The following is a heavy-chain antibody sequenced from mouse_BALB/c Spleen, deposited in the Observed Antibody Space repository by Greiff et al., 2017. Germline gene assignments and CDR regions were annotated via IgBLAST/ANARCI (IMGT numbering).Heavy chain of an antibody. V-gene: IGHV1S130*01. D-gene: IGHD1-1*01. Sequence: VQLQQSGSVLVRPGASVKLSCKASGYTFTSSWMHWAKQRPGQGLEWIGEIHPNSGNTNYNEKFKGKATLTVDTSSSTAYVDLSSLTSEDSAVYYCARGGYGLYFDYWGQGTTLTVSS. J-gene: IGHJ2*01. CDR3: ARGGYGLYFDY. CDR1: GYTFTSSW. CDR2: IHPNSGNT.